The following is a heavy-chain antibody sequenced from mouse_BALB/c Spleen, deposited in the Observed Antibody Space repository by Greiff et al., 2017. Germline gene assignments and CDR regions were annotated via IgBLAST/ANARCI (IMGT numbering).Heavy chain of an antibody. CDR1: GYTFTDYN. CDR3: ARLPHYYGSSYGYFDV. V-gene: IGHV1-18*01. CDR2: INPNYDST. D-gene: IGHD1-1*01. Sequence: VQLQQFGAELVKPGASVKISCKASGYTFTDYNMDWVKQSHGKSLEWIGDINPNYDSTSYNQKFKGKATLTVDKSSSTAYMELLSLTSEDTAVYYCARLPHYYGSSYGYFDVWGAGTTVTVSS. J-gene: IGHJ1*01.